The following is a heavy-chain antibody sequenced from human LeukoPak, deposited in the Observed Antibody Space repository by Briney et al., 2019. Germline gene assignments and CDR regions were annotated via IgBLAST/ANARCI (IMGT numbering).Heavy chain of an antibody. CDR3: ASYYGYGY. J-gene: IGHJ4*02. CDR2: ISWNSGSI. Sequence: GGSLRLSCAASGFTFDDYAMHWVRQAPGKGLEWVSGISWNSGSIGYADSVKGRFTISRDNAKNSLYLQMNSLRAEDTAVYYCASYYGYGYWGQGTLVTVSS. D-gene: IGHD3-16*01. V-gene: IGHV3-9*01. CDR1: GFTFDDYA.